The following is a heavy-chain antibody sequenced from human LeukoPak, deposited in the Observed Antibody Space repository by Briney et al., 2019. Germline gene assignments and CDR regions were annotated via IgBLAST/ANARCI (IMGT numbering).Heavy chain of an antibody. D-gene: IGHD2-2*02. Sequence: GASVKVSCKASGYTFTNSDINWVRQATGQGLEWMGWMNPDSGNTGYAQNFQGRVTMTRNTSISTAYMELSRLRSDDTAVYYCARGAVIVPAAVLYWGQGTLVTVSS. CDR3: ARGAVIVPAAVLY. J-gene: IGHJ4*02. CDR2: MNPDSGNT. V-gene: IGHV1-8*01. CDR1: GYTFTNSD.